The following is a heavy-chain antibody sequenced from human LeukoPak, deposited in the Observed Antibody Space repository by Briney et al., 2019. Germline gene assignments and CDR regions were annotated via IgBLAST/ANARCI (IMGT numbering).Heavy chain of an antibody. J-gene: IGHJ6*03. CDR3: ARVLPAAQPFPRNYYYYYMDV. D-gene: IGHD6-6*01. V-gene: IGHV1-2*02. CDR1: GYTFTSYD. CDR2: INPDSGGT. Sequence: ASVKVSCKASGYTFTSYDINWVRQAPGQGLEWMGWINPDSGGTNYAQKFQGRVTMTRGTSISTAYMELSRLRSDDTAVYYCARVLPAAQPFPRNYYYYYMDVWGKGTTVTVSS.